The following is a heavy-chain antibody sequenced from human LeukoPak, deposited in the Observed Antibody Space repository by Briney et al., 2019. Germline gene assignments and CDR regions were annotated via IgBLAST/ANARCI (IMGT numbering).Heavy chain of an antibody. CDR1: GYTLSDLS. D-gene: IGHD3-22*01. Sequence: GASVKVSCKVSGYTLSDLSMHWVRQAPGKGLEWMGGFDREDGETIYAQKFQGRVTITADESTSTAYMELSSLRSEDTAVYYCAREAPNDSSGLYYWGQGTLVTVSS. V-gene: IGHV1-24*01. CDR2: FDREDGET. CDR3: AREAPNDSSGLYY. J-gene: IGHJ4*02.